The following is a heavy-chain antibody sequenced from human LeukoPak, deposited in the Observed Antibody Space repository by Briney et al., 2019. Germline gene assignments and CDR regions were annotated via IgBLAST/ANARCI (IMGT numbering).Heavy chain of an antibody. V-gene: IGHV3-23*01. J-gene: IGHJ4*02. Sequence: HPGGSLRLSCAASGFTFTTYGMSWVRQAPGKGLEWVSAISGSGGSTYYADSVKGRFTISRDNSKNTLYLQMNSLRAEDTAVYYCAKRSGDDSSGYYYEWYYFDYWGQGTLFTVSS. CDR1: GFTFTTYG. CDR3: AKRSGDDSSGYYYEWYYFDY. D-gene: IGHD3-22*01. CDR2: ISGSGGST.